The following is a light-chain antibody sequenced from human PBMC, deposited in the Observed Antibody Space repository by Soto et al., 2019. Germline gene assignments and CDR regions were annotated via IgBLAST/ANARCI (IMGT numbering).Light chain of an antibody. Sequence: QSALTQPASVSGSPGQSITISCTGTSSDVGSYNIVSWYQQHPGKAPRLMIYEGSKRPSGVSHRFSGSKSGNTSSLTTSGLQAEDEADYYCSSYAGSSTFVFGGGTKLTVL. J-gene: IGLJ2*01. CDR3: SSYAGSSTFV. CDR2: EGS. V-gene: IGLV2-23*03. CDR1: SSDVGSYNI.